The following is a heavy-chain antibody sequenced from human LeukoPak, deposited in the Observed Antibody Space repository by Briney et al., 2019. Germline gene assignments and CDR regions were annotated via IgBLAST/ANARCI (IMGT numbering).Heavy chain of an antibody. V-gene: IGHV3-21*05. CDR2: ISSSSSYI. Sequence: PGGSLRLSCAASGFTFSSYAMSWVRQAPGKGLEWVSYISSSSSYINYADSVKGRFTISRDNAKNSLYLQMNSLRAEDTAVYYCARDARSWFDPWGQGTLVSVSS. D-gene: IGHD2-15*01. J-gene: IGHJ5*02. CDR3: ARDARSWFDP. CDR1: GFTFSSYA.